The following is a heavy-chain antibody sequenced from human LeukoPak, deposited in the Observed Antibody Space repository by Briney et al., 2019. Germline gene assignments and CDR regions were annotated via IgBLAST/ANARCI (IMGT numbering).Heavy chain of an antibody. CDR3: ARQLLLTYYYDSSGYQPKDY. Sequence: SETLSLTCTVSGGSISSSSYYWGWIRQPPGKGLEWIGSIYYSGSTYYNPSLKSRVTISVDTSKNQFSLKLSSVTAADTVVYYCARQLLLTYYYDSSGYQPKDYWGQGTLVTVSS. CDR1: GGSISSSSYY. J-gene: IGHJ4*02. D-gene: IGHD3-22*01. V-gene: IGHV4-39*01. CDR2: IYYSGST.